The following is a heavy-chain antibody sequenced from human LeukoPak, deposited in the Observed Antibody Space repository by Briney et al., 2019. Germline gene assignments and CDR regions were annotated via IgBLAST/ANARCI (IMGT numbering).Heavy chain of an antibody. CDR1: GFTFSSYW. CDR2: INTDGSNT. CDR3: ARVWWELPAFDI. V-gene: IGHV3-74*01. J-gene: IGHJ3*02. D-gene: IGHD1-26*01. Sequence: LPGGSLRLSCAASGFTFSSYWMHWVRQAPGKGLVWVSRINTDGSNTNYADSVKGRFTISRDNAKNTLYLQMNSLRAEDTAVYYCARVWWELPAFDIWGQGTMVTVS.